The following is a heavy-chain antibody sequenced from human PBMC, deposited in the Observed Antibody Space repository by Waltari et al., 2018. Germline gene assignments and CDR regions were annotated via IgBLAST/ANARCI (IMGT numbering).Heavy chain of an antibody. V-gene: IGHV1-69*12. CDR3: ARGYRYDSSERCYLDY. Sequence: QVQLAQSGAEVKSPGSSVTISCKASGLSIRGYTSSWVRQAPGQGLEWMGVFIPLFGSQIDTQKFQGKRTITADGSTRTTVMQLTNLRYEDTAVCFCARGYRYDSSERCYLDYWGQGTPVIVSS. CDR2: FIPLFGSQ. J-gene: IGHJ4*02. D-gene: IGHD3-16*02. CDR1: GLSIRGYT.